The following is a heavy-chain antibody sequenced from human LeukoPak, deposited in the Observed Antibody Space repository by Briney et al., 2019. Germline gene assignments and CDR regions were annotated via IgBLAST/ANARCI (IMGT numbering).Heavy chain of an antibody. CDR1: GFTFSSYA. CDR3: AKLGGHPLHNYYVGV. V-gene: IGHV3-23*01. D-gene: IGHD3-16*01. Sequence: GGSLRLSCAASGFTFSSYAMSWVRQAPGQGLEWVSGILDSGYSTYYANSVKGRFTISRDNSSNTLYLQMNSLRAEDTAVYYCAKLGGHPLHNYYVGVWGKGTTVAVSS. CDR2: ILDSGYST. J-gene: IGHJ6*03.